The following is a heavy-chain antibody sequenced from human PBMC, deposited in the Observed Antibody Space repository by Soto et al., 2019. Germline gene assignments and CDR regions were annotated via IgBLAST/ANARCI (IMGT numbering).Heavy chain of an antibody. V-gene: IGHV3-23*01. CDR1: GLTFSSYA. CDR3: ARLFYGDYVTNWFDP. D-gene: IGHD4-17*01. CDR2: ISGSTI. J-gene: IGHJ5*02. Sequence: GGSLRLSCAASGLTFSSYAMSWVRQAPGKGLEWVSAISGSTIYYADSVKGRFTISRDNAKNSLYLQMNSLRAEDTAVYYCARLFYGDYVTNWFDPWGQGTLVTVSS.